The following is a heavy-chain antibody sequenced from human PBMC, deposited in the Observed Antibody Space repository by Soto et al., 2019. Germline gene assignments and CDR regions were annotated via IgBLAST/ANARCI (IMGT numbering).Heavy chain of an antibody. V-gene: IGHV1-18*01. CDR1: GYTFSDYA. Sequence: QVQLVQSGGEVKKPGASVKVSCQASGYTFSDYAISWVRQAPGQGLEWMGWISASTRNTDQAQNFQGRVIMTLDTXXXXXXXXXXXXXXXXXXXXXXXXXXXXXXXXXXXWHFDLWGRGTLVTVSS. CDR2: ISASTRNT. J-gene: IGHJ2*01. CDR3: XXXXXXXXXXXXXWHFDL.